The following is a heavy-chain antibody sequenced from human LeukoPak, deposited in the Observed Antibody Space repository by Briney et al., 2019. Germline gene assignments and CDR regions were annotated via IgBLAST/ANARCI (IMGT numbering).Heavy chain of an antibody. CDR2: IYYSGST. CDR1: GGSISSSSYY. J-gene: IGHJ5*02. Sequence: PSETLSLTCTVSGGSISSSSYYWGWIRQPPGKGLEWIGSIYYSGSTYYNPSLKSRVTISVDTSKNQFSLKLSSVTAADTAVYYCARLNLYSGPTNYTYNWFDPWGQGTLVTVSS. CDR3: ARLNLYSGPTNYTYNWFDP. V-gene: IGHV4-39*01. D-gene: IGHD6-19*01.